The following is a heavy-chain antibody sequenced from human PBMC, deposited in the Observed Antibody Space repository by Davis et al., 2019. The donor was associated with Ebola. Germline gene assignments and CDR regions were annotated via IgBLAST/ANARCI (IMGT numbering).Heavy chain of an antibody. CDR1: GYSISSGYY. D-gene: IGHD3-16*02. CDR2: FYYSGST. J-gene: IGHJ6*04. CDR3: ARVRYYPFYYGMDV. V-gene: IGHV4-38-2*02. Sequence: SATLSLTCTVSGYSISSGYYWGWIRQPPGKGLEWIGSFYYSGSTYYNPSLKSRITISVDTSKNQFSLKLSSVTAADTAVYYCARVRYYPFYYGMDVWGKGTTVTVSS.